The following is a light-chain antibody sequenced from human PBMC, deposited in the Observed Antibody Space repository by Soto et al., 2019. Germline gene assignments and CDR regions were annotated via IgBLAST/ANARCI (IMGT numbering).Light chain of an antibody. CDR2: GAS. CDR1: QSVSSSY. CDR3: QQYGISPLYT. Sequence: EIVLTQSPGTLSLSPGERATLSCRASQSVSSSYLGWYQQKPGQAPRLLIYGASSRATGIPDRFSGSGSGTDFTLTISRLEPEDFAVYYCQQYGISPLYTFGQGTKLEIK. V-gene: IGKV3-20*01. J-gene: IGKJ2*01.